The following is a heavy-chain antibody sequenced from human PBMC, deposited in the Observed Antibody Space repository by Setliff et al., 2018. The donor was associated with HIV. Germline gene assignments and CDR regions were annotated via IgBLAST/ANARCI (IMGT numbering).Heavy chain of an antibody. CDR1: GGSISSGSYY. CDR2: IYTSGRT. D-gene: IGHD3-10*01. Sequence: PSETLSLTCTVSGGSISSGSYYWSWIRQPAGKGLEWIGHIYTSGRTNYNPSLKSRVTISVDTSTNQFSLKLSSVTAADTAVYYCARVYTGSGSFPFDYWGQGTLVTVSS. V-gene: IGHV4-61*09. CDR3: ARVYTGSGSFPFDY. J-gene: IGHJ4*02.